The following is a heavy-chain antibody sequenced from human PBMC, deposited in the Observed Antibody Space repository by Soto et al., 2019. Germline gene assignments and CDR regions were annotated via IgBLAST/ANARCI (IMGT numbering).Heavy chain of an antibody. V-gene: IGHV1-18*01. J-gene: IGHJ4*02. CDR2: VSGYNRNT. CDR3: ARERQWEPLTY. D-gene: IGHD1-26*01. Sequence: QVQLVQSGVEVKMPGASVKLACKASGYTFTNYGLTWVRQVPGQGLEWIGWVSGYNRNTNYAQKFEDRVIMTTDTPTGTAFMELRSLRPDDTGIYYWARERQWEPLTYGGQGTLLTVS. CDR1: GYTFTNYG.